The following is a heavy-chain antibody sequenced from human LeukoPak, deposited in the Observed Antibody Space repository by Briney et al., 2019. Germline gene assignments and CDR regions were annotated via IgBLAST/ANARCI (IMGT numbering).Heavy chain of an antibody. D-gene: IGHD3-10*02. V-gene: IGHV1-3*01. J-gene: IGHJ4*02. Sequence: GASVKVSCKASGYTFTSYAMHWVRQAPGQRLEWMGWINAGSGNTKYSQKFQGRVTITRDTSANTAYMDLSSLRSEDTAVYYCARGQSYIVRGYCFDYWGQGTLVTVSS. CDR3: ARGQSYIVRGYCFDY. CDR2: INAGSGNT. CDR1: GYTFTSYA.